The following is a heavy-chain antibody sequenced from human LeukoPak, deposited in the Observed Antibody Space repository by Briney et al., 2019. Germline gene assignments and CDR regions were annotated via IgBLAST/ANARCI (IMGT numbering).Heavy chain of an antibody. Sequence: GGSLRLSCAASGFTFTDYGLHWARQAQGKWLEWVAFIRSDGSNEFYADSVKGRFFISRDNSKNALYLQMNSLRTEDTAVYYCVKDQPVCNKWGQGALVTVSS. D-gene: IGHD1/OR15-1a*01. CDR2: IRSDGSNE. CDR1: GFTFTDYG. CDR3: VKDQPVCNK. V-gene: IGHV3-30*02. J-gene: IGHJ4*02.